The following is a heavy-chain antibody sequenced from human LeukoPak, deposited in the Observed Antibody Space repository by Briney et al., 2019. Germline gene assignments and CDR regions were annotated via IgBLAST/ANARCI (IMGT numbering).Heavy chain of an antibody. CDR1: GFTFSSYA. J-gene: IGHJ4*02. Sequence: GGSLRLSCAASGFTFSSYAMSWVRQAPGKGLEWVSAISGSGGRIYYGASVKGRFTISRDNAKNSMFLQMNSLRAEDTALYYCARLADGSSWYGDNYWGQGTLVTVSS. CDR3: ARLADGSSWYGDNY. V-gene: IGHV3-23*01. D-gene: IGHD6-13*01. CDR2: ISGSGGRI.